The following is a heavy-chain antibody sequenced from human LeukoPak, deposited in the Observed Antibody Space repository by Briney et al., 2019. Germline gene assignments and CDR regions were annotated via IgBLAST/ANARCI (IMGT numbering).Heavy chain of an antibody. Sequence: GGSLRLSCAASGFTIRDYVMSWVRQAPGKGLEWVSYIDPSGTALYYGDSVKGRFTVSRDNGKNSMSLQLRSLRAEDTALYYCARAAYNWNWGQGTLVTVSS. J-gene: IGHJ4*02. D-gene: IGHD1-20*01. CDR2: IDPSGTAL. CDR1: GFTIRDYV. CDR3: ARAAYNWN. V-gene: IGHV3-11*01.